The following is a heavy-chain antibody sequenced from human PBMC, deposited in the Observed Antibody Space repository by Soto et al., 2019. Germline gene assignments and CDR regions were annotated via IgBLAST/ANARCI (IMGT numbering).Heavy chain of an antibody. CDR2: VSGDNANT. CDR1: GYTFSSHG. V-gene: IGHV1-18*01. D-gene: IGHD2-15*01. J-gene: IGHJ5*02. CDR3: ARELGYCISGSCKREGLDP. Sequence: QVQLVQSGAEVKKPGTSVKVSCTASGYTFSSHGISWLRQAPGQGLQWIGWVSGDNANTNYAQSLQGRVTMTTDTSTNTGHMELRSLRSDDTAVYYCARELGYCISGSCKREGLDPWGQGNLVIVSS.